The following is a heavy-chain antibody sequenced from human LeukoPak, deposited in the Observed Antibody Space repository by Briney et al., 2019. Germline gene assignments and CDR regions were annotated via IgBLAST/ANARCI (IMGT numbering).Heavy chain of an antibody. J-gene: IGHJ4*02. V-gene: IGHV3-74*01. D-gene: IGHD6-19*01. CDR2: INTDGTVT. CDR3: TTKQWLAPPPDS. CDR1: GVTFSKYW. Sequence: GGSLRLSCAASGVTFSKYWMLWVRQAPGKGLESVSRINTDGTVTTYADSVKGRFTVSRDNADNTVFLQMNSVRDEDTAVYYCTTKQWLAPPPDSWGQGTPVTVSS.